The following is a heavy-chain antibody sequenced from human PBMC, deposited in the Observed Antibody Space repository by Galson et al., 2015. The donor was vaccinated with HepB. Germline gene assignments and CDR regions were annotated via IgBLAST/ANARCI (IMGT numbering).Heavy chain of an antibody. CDR3: ARGRGQLALPKHHYYYGMDV. CDR2: IIPIFGIA. J-gene: IGHJ6*02. CDR1: GGTFSSYA. D-gene: IGHD6-6*01. V-gene: IGHV1-69*13. Sequence: SVKVSCKASGGTFSSYAISWVRQAPGQGLEWMGGIIPIFGIADYAQKFQGRVTITADESTSTAYMKLSSLRSEDTAVCYCARGRGQLALPKHHYYYGMDVWGQGTTVTVSS.